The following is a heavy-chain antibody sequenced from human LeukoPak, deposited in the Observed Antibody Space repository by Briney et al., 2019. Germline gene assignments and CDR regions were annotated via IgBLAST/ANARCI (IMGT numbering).Heavy chain of an antibody. CDR2: VNNGGGTT. CDR3: AKVRVGTAHFDY. V-gene: IGHV3-23*01. Sequence: GGSLRLSCAASGFTFRNYAMNWVRQAPGKGLEWVAAVNNGGGTTYYADSVKGRFTISRDNSKNTLYLQMNSLRPEDTAVYYCAKVRVGTAHFDYWGQGTLVTVSS. D-gene: IGHD2-15*01. J-gene: IGHJ4*02. CDR1: GFTFRNYA.